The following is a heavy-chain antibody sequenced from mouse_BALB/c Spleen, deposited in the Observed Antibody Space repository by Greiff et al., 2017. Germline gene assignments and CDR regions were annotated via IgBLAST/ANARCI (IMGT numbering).Heavy chain of an antibody. CDR3: ARDGGSSYGFAY. CDR1: GFSLTSYG. J-gene: IGHJ3*01. Sequence: QVHVKQSGPGLVAPSQSLSITCTVSGFSLTSYGVHWVRQPPGKGLEWLGVIWAGGSTNYNSALMSRLSISKDNSKSQVFLKMNSLQTDDTAMYYCARDGGSSYGFAYWGQGTLVTVSA. D-gene: IGHD1-1*01. CDR2: IWAGGST. V-gene: IGHV2-9*02.